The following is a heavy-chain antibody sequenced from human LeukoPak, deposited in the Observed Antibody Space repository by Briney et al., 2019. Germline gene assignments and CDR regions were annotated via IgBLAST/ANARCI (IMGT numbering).Heavy chain of an antibody. CDR1: GFTFSSYW. CDR3: ARDSYDSSGYDNYFDY. J-gene: IGHJ4*02. D-gene: IGHD3-22*01. Sequence: GGSLRLSCAASGFTFSSYWMSWVRQAPGKGLEWVANIKQDGSEKYYVDSVKGRFTISRDNAKNSLYLQMNSLRAEDTAVYYCARDSYDSSGYDNYFDYWGQGTLVTVSS. CDR2: IKQDGSEK. V-gene: IGHV3-7*01.